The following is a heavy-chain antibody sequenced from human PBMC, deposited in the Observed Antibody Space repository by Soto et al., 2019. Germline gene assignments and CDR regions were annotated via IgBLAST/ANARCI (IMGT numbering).Heavy chain of an antibody. Sequence: QVQLVQSGAEVKKPGASVKVSCKTSGYTFTGYYIHWIRQAPGQGLECMGWINPNRADTNYSQDFQGRVTMTSDTSFTTAYVELTRQRHDEAAVYSCATMEQGLENFDYWGQGTLVTVSS. V-gene: IGHV1-2*02. D-gene: IGHD6-25*01. CDR3: ATMEQGLENFDY. CDR2: INPNRADT. CDR1: GYTFTGYY. J-gene: IGHJ4*02.